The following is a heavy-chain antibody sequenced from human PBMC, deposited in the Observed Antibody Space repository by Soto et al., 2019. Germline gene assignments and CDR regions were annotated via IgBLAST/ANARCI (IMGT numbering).Heavy chain of an antibody. CDR2: MNPNSGNT. CDR3: ARGYYGSENYYNVGAFDF. V-gene: IGHV1-8*01. CDR1: GYTFTSYD. D-gene: IGHD3-10*01. J-gene: IGHJ3*01. Sequence: ASVKVSCKASGYTFTSYDINWVRQATGQGLEWMGWMNPNSGNTGYAQKFQGRVTMTGDTSTNTAYMELSSLRSEDMAVYYCARGYYGSENYYNVGAFDFWGQGTMVTVSS.